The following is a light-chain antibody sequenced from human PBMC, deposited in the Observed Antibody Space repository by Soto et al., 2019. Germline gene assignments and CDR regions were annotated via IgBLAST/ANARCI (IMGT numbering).Light chain of an antibody. Sequence: QSVLTQPASVSGSPGQSVTISCTGTSSDVGAYKYVSWYQKHPGKAPKLMIYGVSNRPSGISNRFSGSKSGNTAFLTISGLQPEDEADYYCSSFTGPTTLDVFRTGTKVTVL. CDR3: SSFTGPTTLDV. V-gene: IGLV2-14*03. J-gene: IGLJ1*01. CDR2: GVS. CDR1: SSDVGAYKY.